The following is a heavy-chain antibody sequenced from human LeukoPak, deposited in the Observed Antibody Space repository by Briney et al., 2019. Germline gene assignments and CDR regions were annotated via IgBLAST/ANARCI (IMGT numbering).Heavy chain of an antibody. Sequence: GGSLRLSCTASGFPLSSYSMNWIRQAPGKGLEWISYISASGSAIYYVDSVNGRVTVSRDNARNSLFLQMDSPRAEDTAVYYCVRVKGSYFDYWGPGILVTVSS. V-gene: IGHV3-48*01. CDR1: GFPLSSYS. J-gene: IGHJ4*02. D-gene: IGHD2-15*01. CDR3: VRVKGSYFDY. CDR2: ISASGSAI.